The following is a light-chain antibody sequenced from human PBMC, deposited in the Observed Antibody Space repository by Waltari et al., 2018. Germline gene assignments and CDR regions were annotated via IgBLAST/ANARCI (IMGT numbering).Light chain of an antibody. V-gene: IGKV3-20*01. J-gene: IGKJ1*01. CDR3: QQYDPSPRRWT. CDR2: GAS. CDR1: QSVSSNS. Sequence: EFVLTQSPGTLSLSPGERATLSCRASQSVSSNSLAWYHQRPGQAPRLLIYGASSRAAGVPDRFSGSGSGTDFTLTISRLEPEDFAVYYCQQYDPSPRRWTFGQGTKVEIK.